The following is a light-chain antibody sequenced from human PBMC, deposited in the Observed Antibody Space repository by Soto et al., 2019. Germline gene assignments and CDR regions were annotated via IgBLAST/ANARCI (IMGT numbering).Light chain of an antibody. CDR2: DAS. CDR1: QSISIY. CDR3: QQRSNWIT. J-gene: IGKJ5*01. Sequence: EIVLTQSPATLSLSPGERATLSCRASQSISIYLAWYQQKPGQTPRLLIYDASNRATGIPARFSGCGSGSDFTLTISSLEPEDFAVYYCQQRSNWITFGQGTRLEIK. V-gene: IGKV3-11*01.